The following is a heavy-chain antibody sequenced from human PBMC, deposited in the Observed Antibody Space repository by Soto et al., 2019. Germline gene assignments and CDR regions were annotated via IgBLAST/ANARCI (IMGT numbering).Heavy chain of an antibody. V-gene: IGHV1-69*01. CDR2: IIPLLGIT. CDR1: GGTFSGYA. Sequence: QAQLMQSGAEVKKPGSSVKVSCKASGGTFSGYAINWVRQAPGQGLEWMGGIIPLLGITDYGQKFQGRITIAADESTGTAYMALIGLRSEDTAVYYRARDPRSITATTSGEDVQHWGQGTLVSVSS. J-gene: IGHJ1*01. CDR3: ARDPRSITATTSGEDVQH. D-gene: IGHD1-20*01.